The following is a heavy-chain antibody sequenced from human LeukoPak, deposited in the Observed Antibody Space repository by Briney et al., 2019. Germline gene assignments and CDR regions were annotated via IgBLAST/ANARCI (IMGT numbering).Heavy chain of an antibody. CDR3: ARGGGYAGSYYYYMDV. CDR1: GFTFRSYS. J-gene: IGHJ6*03. Sequence: PGGSLILSCAASGFTFRSYSMNWVRQAPGKVLEWVSSISSSSSYIYYADSVKGRFTISRDNAKNSPYLQMNSLRAEDTAVYYCARGGGYAGSYYYYMDVWGKGTTVTVSS. V-gene: IGHV3-21*01. CDR2: ISSSSSYI. D-gene: IGHD2-15*01.